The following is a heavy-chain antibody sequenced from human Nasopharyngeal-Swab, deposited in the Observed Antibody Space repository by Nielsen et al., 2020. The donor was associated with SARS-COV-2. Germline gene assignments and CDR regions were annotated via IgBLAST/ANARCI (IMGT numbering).Heavy chain of an antibody. D-gene: IGHD2-15*01. V-gene: IGHV1-8*01. Sequence: ASVKVSCKASGYTFTSYDINWVRQATGQGLEWMGWMNPNSGNTGYAQKFQGRVTMTRNTSISTAYMELSSLRSEDTAVYYCARDVAWWGSDYYYGMDVWGQGTTVTVS. CDR1: GYTFTSYD. J-gene: IGHJ6*02. CDR2: MNPNSGNT. CDR3: ARDVAWWGSDYYYGMDV.